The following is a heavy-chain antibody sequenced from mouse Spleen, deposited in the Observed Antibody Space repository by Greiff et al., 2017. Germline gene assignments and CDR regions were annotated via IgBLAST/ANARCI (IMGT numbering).Heavy chain of an antibody. CDR1: GFTFSSYA. J-gene: IGHJ3*01. V-gene: IGHV5-9-4*01. CDR2: ISSGGSYT. CDR3: ARDREGWFAY. Sequence: EVKVVESGGGLVKPGGSLKLSCAASGFTFSSYAMSWVRQSPEKRLEWVAEISSGGSYTYYPDTVTGRFTISRDNAKNTLYLEMSSLRSEDTAMYYCARDREGWFAYWGQGTLVTVSA.